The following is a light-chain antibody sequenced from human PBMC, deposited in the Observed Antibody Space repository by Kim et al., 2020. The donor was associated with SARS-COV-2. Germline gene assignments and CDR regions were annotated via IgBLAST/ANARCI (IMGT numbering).Light chain of an antibody. CDR1: NIGSKH. CDR3: QVWDSSTYV. Sequence: SVALGQTARITCGGNNIGSKHVHWYQQKPGQAPVLVIYRDSNRPSGIPERFSGSNAGNTATLTISRAQAGDEADYCCQVWDSSTYVFGTGTKVTVL. J-gene: IGLJ1*01. CDR2: RDS. V-gene: IGLV3-9*01.